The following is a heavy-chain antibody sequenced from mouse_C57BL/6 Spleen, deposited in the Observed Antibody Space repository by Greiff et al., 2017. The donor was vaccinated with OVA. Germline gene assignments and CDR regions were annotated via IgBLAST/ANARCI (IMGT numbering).Heavy chain of an antibody. Sequence: VQLQQPGAELVRPGSSVKLSCKASGYTFTSYWMHWVKQRPIQGLEWIGNIDPSDSETHYNQKFKDKATLTVDKSSSTAYMQLSSLTSEDSAVYYCARRGDYYDPFAYWGQGTLVTVSA. CDR3: ARRGDYYDPFAY. J-gene: IGHJ3*01. V-gene: IGHV1-52*01. CDR2: IDPSDSET. CDR1: GYTFTSYW. D-gene: IGHD2-4*01.